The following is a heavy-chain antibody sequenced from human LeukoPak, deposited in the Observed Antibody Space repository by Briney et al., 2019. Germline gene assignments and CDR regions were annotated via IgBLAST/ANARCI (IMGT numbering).Heavy chain of an antibody. CDR1: GGSISSYY. CDR3: ARRRGTYYYDSSGYYLRGSNLDY. V-gene: IGHV4-59*12. D-gene: IGHD3-22*01. CDR2: IYYSGST. J-gene: IGHJ4*02. Sequence: SETLSLTCTVSGGSISSYYWSWIRQPPGKGLEWIGYIYYSGSTNYNPSLKSRVTKSVDTSKNQFSLKLSSVTAADTAVYYCARRRGTYYYDSSGYYLRGSNLDYWGQGTLVTVSS.